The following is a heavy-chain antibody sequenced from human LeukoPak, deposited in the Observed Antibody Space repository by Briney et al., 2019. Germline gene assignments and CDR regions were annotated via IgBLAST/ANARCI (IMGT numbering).Heavy chain of an antibody. CDR3: ARRATGGGYYHS. D-gene: IGHD3-3*01. CDR1: GFTFSSDW. CDR2: INSDGSST. V-gene: IGHV3-74*01. Sequence: GGSLRLFCAASGFTFSSDWMHWVRQAPGKGLVWVSRINSDGSSTNYADSVKGRFTISRDNAKNTLYLQMNSLSVEDTAVYFCARRATGGGYYHSWGQGTLVTVSS. J-gene: IGHJ4*02.